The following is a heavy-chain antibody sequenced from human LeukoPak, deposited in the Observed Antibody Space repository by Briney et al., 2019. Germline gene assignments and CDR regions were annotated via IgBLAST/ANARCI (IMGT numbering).Heavy chain of an antibody. V-gene: IGHV3-9*01. J-gene: IGHJ1*01. Sequence: GGSLRLSCAASGFTFDDYAMHWVRQAPGKGLEWVSGISWNSGSIGYADSVKGRFTISRDNAKNSLYLQMNSLRAEDTALYYCAKDIDYNSSGYYFQHWGQGTLVTVSS. CDR1: GFTFDDYA. CDR2: ISWNSGSI. D-gene: IGHD3-22*01. CDR3: AKDIDYNSSGYYFQH.